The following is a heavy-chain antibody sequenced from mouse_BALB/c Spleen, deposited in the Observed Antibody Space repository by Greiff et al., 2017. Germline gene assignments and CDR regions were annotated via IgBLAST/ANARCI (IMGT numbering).Heavy chain of an antibody. D-gene: IGHD1-1*01. CDR1: GYTFTSYY. V-gene: IGHV1S81*02. CDR2: INPSNGGT. CDR3: TRSPITTVVERGYWYFDV. Sequence: SGAELVKPGASVKLSCKASGYTFTSYYMYWVKQRPGQGLEWIGEINPSNGGTNFNEKFKSKATLTVDKSSSTAYMQLSSLTSEDSAVYYCTRSPITTVVERGYWYFDVWGAGTTVTVSS. J-gene: IGHJ1*01.